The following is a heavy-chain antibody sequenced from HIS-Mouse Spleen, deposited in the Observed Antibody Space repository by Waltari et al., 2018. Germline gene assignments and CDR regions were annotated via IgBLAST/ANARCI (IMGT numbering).Heavy chain of an antibody. CDR3: AKGYGSGSYYRYYYGMDV. D-gene: IGHD3-10*01. Sequence: RFTISRDNSKNTLYLQMNSLRAEDTAVYYCAKGYGSGSYYRYYYGMDVWGQGTTVTVSS. V-gene: IGHV3-33*06. J-gene: IGHJ6*02.